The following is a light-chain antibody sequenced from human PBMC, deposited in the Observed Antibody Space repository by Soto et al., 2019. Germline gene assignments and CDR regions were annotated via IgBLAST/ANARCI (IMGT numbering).Light chain of an antibody. CDR3: QQYRMSPNT. CDR2: DAS. Sequence: EIVLTQSPATLSVSPGERATLSCRASQSVSILLAWYQQKPGQAPRLLIHDASSRATGIPDRFSGSGSGTDFSLTIRGLKPEDFAVYYCQQYRMSPNTFGQGTRLEIK. V-gene: IGKV3-20*01. CDR1: QSVSIL. J-gene: IGKJ5*01.